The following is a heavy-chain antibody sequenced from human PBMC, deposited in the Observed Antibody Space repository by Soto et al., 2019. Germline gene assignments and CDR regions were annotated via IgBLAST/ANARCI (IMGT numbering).Heavy chain of an antibody. V-gene: IGHV4-39*01. Sequence: PSETLSLTCTVSGGSISSSSYYWGWIRQPPGKGLEWIGSIYYSGSTYYNPSLKSRVTISVDTSKNQFSLKLSSVTAADTAVYYCARGGSGLELGWGQGTLVTVSS. J-gene: IGHJ4*02. CDR3: ARGGSGLELG. CDR2: IYYSGST. CDR1: GGSISSSSYY. D-gene: IGHD1-7*01.